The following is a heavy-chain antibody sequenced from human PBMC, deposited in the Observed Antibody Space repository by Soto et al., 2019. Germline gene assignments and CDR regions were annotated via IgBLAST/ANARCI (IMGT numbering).Heavy chain of an antibody. J-gene: IGHJ4*02. CDR2: IYYSGST. V-gene: IGHV4-39*01. CDR1: GGSISSSSYY. CDR3: ASPGSGVTTNFDY. Sequence: QLQLQESGPGLVKPSETLSLTCTVSGGSISSSSYYWGWIRQPPGKGLEWIGSIYYSGSTYYNPSLKSRVTISVDTPKNQFSLKLSSVTAADTAVYYCASPGSGVTTNFDYWGQGTLVTVSS. D-gene: IGHD4-17*01.